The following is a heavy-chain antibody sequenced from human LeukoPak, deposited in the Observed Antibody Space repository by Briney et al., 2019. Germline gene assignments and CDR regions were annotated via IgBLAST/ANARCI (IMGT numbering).Heavy chain of an antibody. J-gene: IGHJ4*02. D-gene: IGHD1-7*01. V-gene: IGHV3-11*04. CDR2: ISSSGSTT. CDR1: GFTFSDYY. CDR3: ARDTGTYDY. Sequence: GGSLRLSCAASGFTFSDYYMRWIRQAPGKGLEWVSYISSSGSTTYHADSVKGRFTISRDNAKNSLYLQMNSLRAEDTAVYYCARDTGTYDYWGQGTLVTVSS.